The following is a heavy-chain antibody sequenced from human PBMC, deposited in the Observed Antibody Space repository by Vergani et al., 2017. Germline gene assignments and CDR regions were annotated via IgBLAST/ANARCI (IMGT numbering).Heavy chain of an antibody. CDR1: ESSFISNE. CDR2: INPIDSKI. V-gene: IGHV5-51*01. D-gene: IGHD2-21*01. J-gene: IGHJ4*02. CDR3: TRHVPGDDCDCLDFYH. Sequence: EVMLVQSGAEVKKPGESLKISCKYSESSFISNEIAWVRQMSGKGLQWVGNINPIDSKIAYSLSFQGQAIMSLDKSITTAYLQWRSLKASDTAIYYCTRHVPGDDCDCLDFYHWCQGGQVTVAS.